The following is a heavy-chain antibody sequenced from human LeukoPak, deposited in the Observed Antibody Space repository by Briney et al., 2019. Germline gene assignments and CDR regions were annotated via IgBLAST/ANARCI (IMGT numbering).Heavy chain of an antibody. CDR2: ISAYNGNT. Sequence: GASVKVSCKASGYTFTSYGISWVRQAPGQGLEWMGWISAYNGNTNYAQKLQGRVTMTTDTSTSTAYMELRSLRSDDTAVYYCARASEARANLAVAVDLIDYWGQGTLVTVSS. D-gene: IGHD6-19*01. V-gene: IGHV1-18*01. CDR1: GYTFTSYG. J-gene: IGHJ4*02. CDR3: ARASEARANLAVAVDLIDY.